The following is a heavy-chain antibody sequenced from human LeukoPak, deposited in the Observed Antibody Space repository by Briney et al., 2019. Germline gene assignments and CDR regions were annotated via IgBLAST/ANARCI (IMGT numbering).Heavy chain of an antibody. CDR1: GYTFIDYY. CDR2: INPKSGAT. V-gene: IGHV1-2*02. CDR3: ARGPSMVRGSLYFYYYYMDV. J-gene: IGHJ6*03. D-gene: IGHD3-10*01. Sequence: ASVKVSCKASGYTFIDYYIHWVRQAPGQGLEWMGWINPKSGATKYAQMFQGRVTMTRDTSISTAYMDLSSLKSDDTAVYHCARGPSMVRGSLYFYYYYMDVWGEGTTVTVSS.